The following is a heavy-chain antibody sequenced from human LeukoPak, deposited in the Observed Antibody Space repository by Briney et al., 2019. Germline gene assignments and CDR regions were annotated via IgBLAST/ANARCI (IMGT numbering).Heavy chain of an antibody. CDR3: ARDARYYDSSGYYSGYGMDV. Sequence: GGSLRLSCAASGFTFSNYRMHWVRQAPGKGLVWVSRINSDGSFTTYANSVKGRFTISRDNAKNSLYLQMNSLRAEDTAVYYCARDARYYDSSGYYSGYGMDVWGQGTTVTVSS. CDR1: GFTFSNYR. J-gene: IGHJ6*02. D-gene: IGHD3-22*01. V-gene: IGHV3-74*01. CDR2: INSDGSFT.